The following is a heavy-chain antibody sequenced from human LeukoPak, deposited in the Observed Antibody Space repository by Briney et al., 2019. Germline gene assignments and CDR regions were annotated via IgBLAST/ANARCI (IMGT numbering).Heavy chain of an antibody. V-gene: IGHV4-34*01. D-gene: IGHD2-15*01. CDR1: GGSFSGYY. Sequence: RASETLSLTCAVYGGSFSGYYWSWIRQPPGKGLEWIGEINHSGSTNYNPSLKSRVTISVDTSKNQFSLKLSSVTAADTAVYYCAGTARSSGVDYWGQGTLVTVSS. J-gene: IGHJ4*02. CDR3: AGTARSSGVDY. CDR2: INHSGST.